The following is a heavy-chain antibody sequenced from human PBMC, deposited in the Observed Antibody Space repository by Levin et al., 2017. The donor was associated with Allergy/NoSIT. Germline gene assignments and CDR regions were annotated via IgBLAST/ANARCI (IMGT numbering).Heavy chain of an antibody. D-gene: IGHD6-19*01. V-gene: IGHV4-39*01. CDR1: GGSISSSSYY. J-gene: IGHJ5*02. Sequence: SETLSLTCTVSGGSISSSSYYWGWIRQPPGKGLEWIGSIYYSGSTYYNPSLKSRVTISVDTSKNQFSLKLSSVTAADTAVYYCASSGYSSGWYPLTGFDPWGQGTLVTVSS. CDR2: IYYSGST. CDR3: ASSGYSSGWYPLTGFDP.